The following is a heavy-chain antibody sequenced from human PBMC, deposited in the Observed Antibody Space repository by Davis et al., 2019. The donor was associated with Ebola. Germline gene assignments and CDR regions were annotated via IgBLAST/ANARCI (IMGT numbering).Heavy chain of an antibody. CDR2: IYSGGST. CDR3: ARYFGSYVDY. Sequence: GGSLRLSCAASGFTFSSYSMNWVRQAPGKGLEWVSVIYSGGSTYYADSVKGRFTISRHNSKNTLYLQMNSLRAEDTAVYYCARYFGSYVDYWGQGTLVTVSS. V-gene: IGHV3-53*04. D-gene: IGHD3-10*01. CDR1: GFTFSSYS. J-gene: IGHJ4*02.